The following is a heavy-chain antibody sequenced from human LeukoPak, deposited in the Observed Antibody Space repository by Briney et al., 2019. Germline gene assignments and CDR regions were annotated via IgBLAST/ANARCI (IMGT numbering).Heavy chain of an antibody. D-gene: IGHD3-9*01. J-gene: IGHJ4*02. CDR2: VNQGESQK. CDR1: GFTVSSNW. V-gene: IGHV3-7*01. Sequence: PGGSLRLSCAASGFTVSSNWMSWVRQAPGKGLEWVANVNQGESQKYYVDSVKGRFTISKDNAKNSLNLQMNSLRAEDTGVYYCARANYDIRGQGTLVTVSS. CDR3: ARANYDI.